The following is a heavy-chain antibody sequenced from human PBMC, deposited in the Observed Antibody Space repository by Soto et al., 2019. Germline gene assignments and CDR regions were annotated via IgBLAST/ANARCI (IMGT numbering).Heavy chain of an antibody. V-gene: IGHV1-18*04. CDR1: GYTFTSSG. CDR2: ISGHNGVT. J-gene: IGHJ4*02. D-gene: IGHD5-12*01. Sequence: QVQLVQSGPEVKKPEASVKVSCKTSGYTFTSSGISWVRQAPGQGPEWMGWISGHNGVTNFARNFPARATLTIASSTTTAYMEVRSLSFADTAIYYCERDQGGYGIFDDWGQGTLVTVSS. CDR3: ERDQGGYGIFDD.